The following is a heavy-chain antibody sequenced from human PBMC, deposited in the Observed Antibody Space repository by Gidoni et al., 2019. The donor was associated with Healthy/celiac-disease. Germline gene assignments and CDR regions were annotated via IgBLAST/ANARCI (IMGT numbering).Heavy chain of an antibody. D-gene: IGHD3-22*01. CDR1: GGSISSYY. CDR2: IYYSGIT. CDR3: ARDLCRDYDSSGPDALDI. J-gene: IGHJ3*02. V-gene: IGHV4-59*01. Sequence: QVQLQESGPGLVKPSETLSLTCTVSGGSISSYYWSWIRQPPGKGLEWIGYIYYSGITNYNPSLKSRVTISVDTSKNQFSLKLSSVTAADTAVYYCARDLCRDYDSSGPDALDIWGQGTMVTVSA.